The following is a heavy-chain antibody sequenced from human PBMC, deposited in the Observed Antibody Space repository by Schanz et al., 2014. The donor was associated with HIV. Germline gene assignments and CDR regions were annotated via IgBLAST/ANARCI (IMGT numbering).Heavy chain of an antibody. CDR2: ISYDGSNK. CDR1: GFTFSNYA. D-gene: IGHD2-21*02. CDR3: ARETRSCGGDCYPLDY. J-gene: IGHJ4*02. Sequence: VQLLESGGGLVQPGGSLRLSCAVSGFTFSNYAMHWVRQAPGKGLEWVAVISYDGSNKYYTDSVKGRFTISRDNSKNTLYLQMNSLRPEDTAVYYCARETRSCGGDCYPLDYWGQGTLVTVSS. V-gene: IGHV3-30-3*01.